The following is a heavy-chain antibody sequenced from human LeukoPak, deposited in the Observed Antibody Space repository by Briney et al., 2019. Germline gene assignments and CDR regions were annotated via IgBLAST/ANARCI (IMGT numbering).Heavy chain of an antibody. Sequence: PSETLSLTCTVSGGSISSYYWSWIRQPAGKGLEWIGRIYTSGSTNYNPSLKSRVTISVDTSKNQFSLKLSSVTAADTAVYYCAREGGVGPTAPTDYYYYQMDVWGKGTTVTVSS. CDR2: IYTSGST. CDR3: AREGGVGPTAPTDYYYYQMDV. D-gene: IGHD1-26*01. CDR1: GGSISSYY. J-gene: IGHJ6*03. V-gene: IGHV4-4*07.